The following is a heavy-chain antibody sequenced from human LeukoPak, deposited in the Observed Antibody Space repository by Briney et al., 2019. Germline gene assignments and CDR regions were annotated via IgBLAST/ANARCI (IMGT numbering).Heavy chain of an antibody. D-gene: IGHD3-10*01. J-gene: IGHJ4*02. Sequence: GRSLRLPCAASGFTFDDYAMHWVRQAPGKGLEWVAGISWNSGSIGYADSVKGRFTISRDNAKNSLYLQMNSLRAEDTALYYCAKDMDYYYGSGSYSYWGQGTLVTVSS. CDR3: AKDMDYYYGSGSYSY. CDR2: ISWNSGSI. V-gene: IGHV3-9*01. CDR1: GFTFDDYA.